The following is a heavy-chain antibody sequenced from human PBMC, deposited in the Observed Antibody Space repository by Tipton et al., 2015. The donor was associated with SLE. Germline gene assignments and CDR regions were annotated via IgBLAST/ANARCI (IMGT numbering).Heavy chain of an antibody. J-gene: IGHJ5*02. Sequence: LRLSCTVSGDSISSDFYYWSWIRQHPGKGLEWIGNILNTGSTSYNPSLKSRVTISVDASKNQFSLKLTSVTAADTAVYYCARRSPRGDYNYWFDPWGQGTRVTVSS. CDR2: ILNTGST. V-gene: IGHV4-31*02. CDR3: ARRSPRGDYNYWFDP. D-gene: IGHD4-17*01. CDR1: GDSISSDFYY.